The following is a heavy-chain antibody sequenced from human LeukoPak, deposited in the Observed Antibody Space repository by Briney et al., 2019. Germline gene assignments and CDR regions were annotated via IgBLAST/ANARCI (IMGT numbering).Heavy chain of an antibody. CDR2: INPNSGGT. V-gene: IGHV1-2*02. CDR3: ARYSTVKSHGSYYYGMDV. Sequence: ASVKVSCTAFGYTFTCYYMHWVRQAPGQGIEWMGWINPNSGGTNYAQKFQGRVTMTRDTSISTAYMELSRLRSDDTAVYYCARYSTVKSHGSYYYGMDVWGQGTTVTVSS. D-gene: IGHD4-11*01. CDR1: GYTFTCYY. J-gene: IGHJ6*02.